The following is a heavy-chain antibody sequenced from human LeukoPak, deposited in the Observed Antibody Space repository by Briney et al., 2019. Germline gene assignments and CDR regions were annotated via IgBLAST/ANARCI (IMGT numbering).Heavy chain of an antibody. CDR3: ARKYVAPGSSGYYYAGLSAFDI. CDR1: GYTFTGYY. V-gene: IGHV1-2*02. CDR2: INPNSGGT. J-gene: IGHJ3*02. Sequence: ASVKVSCKASGYTFTGYYMHWVRQAPGQGLEWMGWINPNSGGTNYAQKFQGRATMTRDTSISTAYMELSRLRSDDTAVYYCARKYVAPGSSGYYYAGLSAFDIWGQGTMVTVSS. D-gene: IGHD3-22*01.